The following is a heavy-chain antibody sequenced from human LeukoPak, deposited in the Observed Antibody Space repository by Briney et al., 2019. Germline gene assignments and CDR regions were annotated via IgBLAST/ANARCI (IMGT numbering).Heavy chain of an antibody. CDR3: ARRPALTVVVVAAAFDY. CDR2: INHSGST. V-gene: IGHV4-34*01. Sequence: SETLSLTCAVYGGPFSGYYWSWIRQPPGKRLEWIGEINHSGSTNYNPSLKSRVTISVDTSKNQFSLKLSSVTAADTAVYYCARRPALTVVVVAAAFDYWGQGTLVTVSS. CDR1: GGPFSGYY. J-gene: IGHJ4*02. D-gene: IGHD2-15*01.